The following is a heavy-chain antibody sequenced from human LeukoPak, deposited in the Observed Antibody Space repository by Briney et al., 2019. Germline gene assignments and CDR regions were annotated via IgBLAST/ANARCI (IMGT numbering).Heavy chain of an antibody. CDR1: GGSFSGYN. V-gene: IGHV4-34*01. D-gene: IGHD3-10*01. Sequence: SETQSLTRAVYGGSFSGYNWSWIRQPPGKGQEWIGEINHSGSTNYNPSLKSRVTISVDTSKNQFSLKLSSVTAADTAVYYCARQRITMVRGGNRHMDVWGKGTTVTVSS. J-gene: IGHJ6*04. CDR3: ARQRITMVRGGNRHMDV. CDR2: INHSGST.